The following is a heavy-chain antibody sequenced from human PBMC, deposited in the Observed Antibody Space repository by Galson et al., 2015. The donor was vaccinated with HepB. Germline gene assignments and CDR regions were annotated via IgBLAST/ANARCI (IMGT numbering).Heavy chain of an antibody. D-gene: IGHD5-24*01. CDR3: ASLETRGMTTMPFDY. V-gene: IGHV3-30*03. CDR1: GFTFNNYG. CDR2: ISYDGINK. J-gene: IGHJ4*02. Sequence: SLRLSCAASGFTFNNYGMHWVRQAPGKGLEWVTVISYDGINKYYADSLKGRFTISRDKSKNTLFLQMNNMRGEDTALYYCASLETRGMTTMPFDYWGQGTLVTVSS.